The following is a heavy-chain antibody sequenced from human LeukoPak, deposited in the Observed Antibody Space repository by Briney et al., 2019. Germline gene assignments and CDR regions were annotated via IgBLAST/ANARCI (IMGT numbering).Heavy chain of an antibody. Sequence: ASVKVSCKASGYTFTSYGISWVRQAPGQGLEWMGWISAYNGNTNYAQKLQGRVTMTTDTSTSTAYMELRSLRSDDTAVYYCASYTCYYDSSGYYLNDAFDIWGQGTMVTVSS. V-gene: IGHV1-18*01. CDR1: GYTFTSYG. CDR3: ASYTCYYDSSGYYLNDAFDI. D-gene: IGHD3-22*01. CDR2: ISAYNGNT. J-gene: IGHJ3*02.